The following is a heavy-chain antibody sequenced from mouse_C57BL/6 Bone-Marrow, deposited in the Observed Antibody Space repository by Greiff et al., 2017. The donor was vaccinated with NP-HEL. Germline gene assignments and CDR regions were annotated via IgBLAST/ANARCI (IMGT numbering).Heavy chain of an antibody. CDR1: GFTFSSYA. Sequence: EVKLMESGGGLVKPGGSLKLSCAASGFTFSSYAMSWVRQTPEKRLEWVATISDGGSYTYYPDNVKGRFTISRDNAKNNLYLQMSHLKSEDTAMYYCARGPTGTGLAYWGQGTLVTVSA. CDR3: ARGPTGTGLAY. J-gene: IGHJ3*01. CDR2: ISDGGSYT. V-gene: IGHV5-4*03. D-gene: IGHD4-1*01.